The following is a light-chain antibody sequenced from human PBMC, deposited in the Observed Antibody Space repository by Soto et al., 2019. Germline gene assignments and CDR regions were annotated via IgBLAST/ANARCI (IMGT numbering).Light chain of an antibody. Sequence: EIVLTQSPGTLSLSPGVRATLSCRASQSVTSDYLAWYQQKPGQAPRLLIHGASSRATGIPDRFSGSGSGTDFTLTISRLEPEDFAVYYCQQYGRPFGQGTKVEIK. CDR1: QSVTSDY. CDR2: GAS. J-gene: IGKJ1*01. CDR3: QQYGRP. V-gene: IGKV3-20*01.